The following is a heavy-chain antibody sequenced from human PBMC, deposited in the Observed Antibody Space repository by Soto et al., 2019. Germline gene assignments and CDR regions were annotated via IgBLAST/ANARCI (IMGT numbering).Heavy chain of an antibody. CDR3: ARGWGITAAGSDY. CDR1: CSSIISNNW. J-gene: IGHJ4*02. V-gene: IGHV4-4*02. CDR2: IYHSGST. D-gene: IGHD6-13*01. Sequence: SETLSLTCTVSCSSIISNNWFSWVRQPPGKGLEWIGEIYHSGSTNYNPSLKSRVTISLDKSKNQFSLKLNSVTAADTAVYYCARGWGITAAGSDYWGQGTLVTVSS.